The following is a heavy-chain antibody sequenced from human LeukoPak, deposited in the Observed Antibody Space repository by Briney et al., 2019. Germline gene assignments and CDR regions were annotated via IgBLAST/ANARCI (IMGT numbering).Heavy chain of an antibody. D-gene: IGHD3-16*01. CDR2: IYPGDSDT. CDR1: GYSFTNNW. V-gene: IGHV5-51*01. J-gene: IGHJ4*02. CDR3: AAGGLFTHFDY. Sequence: GESLKISCQASGYSFTNNWIGWVRQMPGKGLEWMGIIYPGDSDTKYSPSFQGQVTISADKSVTTAYLQWSSLKASDTAMYYCAAGGLFTHFDYWGQGTLVTVSS.